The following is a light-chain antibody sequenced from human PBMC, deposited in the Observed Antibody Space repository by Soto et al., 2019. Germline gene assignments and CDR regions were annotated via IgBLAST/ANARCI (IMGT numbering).Light chain of an antibody. CDR1: QSVGSS. Sequence: EIVLTQSPATLSLSPGERATLSCRASQSVGSSLAWYQQRPGQAPRLPIYGASTRANGIPARFSASGSGIEFTLTISSLQSEDFAVYYCQQYNSWPRTFGQGTKVDIK. V-gene: IGKV3-15*01. J-gene: IGKJ1*01. CDR3: QQYNSWPRT. CDR2: GAS.